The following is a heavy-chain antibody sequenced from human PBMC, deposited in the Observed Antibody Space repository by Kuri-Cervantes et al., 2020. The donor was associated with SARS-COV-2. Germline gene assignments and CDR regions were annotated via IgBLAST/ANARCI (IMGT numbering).Heavy chain of an antibody. Sequence: GESLKIPCKGSGYSFTSYWISWVRQMPGKGLEWMGRIDPSDSYTNYSPSFQGHVTISADKSISTAYLQWSSLKASETAMYYCARLAKMVRGVIGLDYWGQGTLVTVSS. CDR2: IDPSDSYT. CDR1: GYSFTSYW. J-gene: IGHJ4*02. CDR3: ARLAKMVRGVIGLDY. D-gene: IGHD3-10*01. V-gene: IGHV5-10-1*01.